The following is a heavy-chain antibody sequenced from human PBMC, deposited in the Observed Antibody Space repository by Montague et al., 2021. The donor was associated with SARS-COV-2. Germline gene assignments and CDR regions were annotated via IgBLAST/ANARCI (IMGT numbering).Heavy chain of an antibody. CDR3: ARVSVEMATMGVYYYYGMDV. CDR1: GGSISSGGYY. CDR2: IYYSGST. D-gene: IGHD5-24*01. Sequence: TLSLTCTVPGGSISSGGYYWSWLRQHPGMGLEWIGYIYYSGSTYYNPSLKSRVTISVDTSKNQFSLKLSSVTAADTAVYYCARVSVEMATMGVYYYYGMDVWGQGTTVTVSS. V-gene: IGHV4-31*03. J-gene: IGHJ6*02.